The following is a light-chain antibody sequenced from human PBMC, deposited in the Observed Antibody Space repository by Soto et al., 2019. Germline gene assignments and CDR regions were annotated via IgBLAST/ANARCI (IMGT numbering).Light chain of an antibody. CDR2: AAS. Sequence: IQLTQSPSFLSPSILEPVTITYRASQVISSSLAWYQVRPGKAPKLLIYAASSLESGVPSRFSATVSGTEFSLTITSLQPDDFATYYCQQLFDYPIAFGQGARLEIK. CDR1: QVISSS. CDR3: QQLFDYPIA. V-gene: IGKV1-9*01. J-gene: IGKJ5*01.